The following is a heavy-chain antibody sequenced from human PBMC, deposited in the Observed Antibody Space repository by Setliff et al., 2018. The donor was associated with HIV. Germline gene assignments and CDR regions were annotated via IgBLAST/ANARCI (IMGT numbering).Heavy chain of an antibody. V-gene: IGHV3-53*05. Sequence: ETLSLSCAASGFTVSRFYMSWVRQAPGKGLEWVSVIYSDGSSYYADSVKGRFTISRDNSKNTLFLQMNSLRPEDTAVYYCVKEAYSNTWNYYYYYIDVWGKGTTVTVSS. CDR2: IYSDGSS. J-gene: IGHJ6*03. CDR1: GFTVSRFY. CDR3: VKEAYSNTWNYYYYYIDV. D-gene: IGHD6-13*01.